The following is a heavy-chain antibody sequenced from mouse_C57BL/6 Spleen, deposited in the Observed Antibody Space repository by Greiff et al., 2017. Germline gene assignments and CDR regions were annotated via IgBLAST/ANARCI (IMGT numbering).Heavy chain of an antibody. V-gene: IGHV5-9*01. CDR2: ISGGGGNT. CDR3: ARHGLGYFDY. D-gene: IGHD3-3*01. J-gene: IGHJ2*01. CDR1: GFTFSSYT. Sequence: EVMLVESGGGLVKPGGSLKLSCAASGFTFSSYTMSWVRQTPEKRLEWVATISGGGGNTYYPDSVKGRFTISRDNAKNTLYLQMSSLRSEDTALYYCARHGLGYFDYWGQGTTLTVSS.